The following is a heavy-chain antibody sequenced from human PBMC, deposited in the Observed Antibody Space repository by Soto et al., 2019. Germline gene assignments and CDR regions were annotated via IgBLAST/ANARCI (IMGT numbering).Heavy chain of an antibody. V-gene: IGHV3-74*01. Sequence: DVSLRLSCDVSRFTFSSYWMHWVRQFPGKGLIWVSRISDDGSTTTYADSVKGRFTISRDKAKNTLYLQMNSLRADDTGLYYCTRGRRVSSTATGAHWGQETLLAVSS. J-gene: IGHJ4*01. D-gene: IGHD1-26*01. CDR1: RFTFSSYW. CDR2: ISDDGSTT. CDR3: TRGRRVSSTATGAH.